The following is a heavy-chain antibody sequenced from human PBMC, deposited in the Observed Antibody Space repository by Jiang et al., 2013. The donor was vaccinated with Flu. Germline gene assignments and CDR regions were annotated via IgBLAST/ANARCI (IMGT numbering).Heavy chain of an antibody. D-gene: IGHD6-13*01. J-gene: IGHJ1*01. Sequence: GAEVKKPGASVKVSCKASGYTFTSYGISWVRQAPGQGLEWMGWISAYNGNTNYAQKLQGRVTMTTDTSTSTAYMELRSLRSDDTAVYYCASIAAAGTIGGYFQHWGQGTLVTVSS. CDR1: GYTFTSYG. CDR3: ASIAAAGTIGGYFQH. V-gene: IGHV1-18*01. CDR2: ISAYNGNT.